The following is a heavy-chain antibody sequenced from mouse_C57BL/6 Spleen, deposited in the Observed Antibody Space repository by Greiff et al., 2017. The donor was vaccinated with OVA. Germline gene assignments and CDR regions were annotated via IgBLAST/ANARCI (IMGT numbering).Heavy chain of an antibody. CDR1: GFTFSSYT. J-gene: IGHJ1*03. D-gene: IGHD2-2*01. CDR2: ISGGGGNT. Sequence: EVKLVESGGGLVKPGGSLKLSCAASGFTFSSYTMSWVRQTPEKRLEWVATISGGGGNTYYPDSVKGRFTISRDNAKNTLYLQMSSLRSEDTALYYCARCGYDDDPDWYFDVWGTGTTVTVSS. CDR3: ARCGYDDDPDWYFDV. V-gene: IGHV5-9*01.